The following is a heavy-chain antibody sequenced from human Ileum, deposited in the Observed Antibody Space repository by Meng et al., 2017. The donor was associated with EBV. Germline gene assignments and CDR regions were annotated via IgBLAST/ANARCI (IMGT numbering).Heavy chain of an antibody. CDR1: GDSVSGSDW. V-gene: IGHV4-4*02. Sequence: GRLQEPGPGLVKPSGTLSLTCAVSGDSVSGSDWWSWVRQPPGKGLEWIGEVYHDGATNYHPSLKSRVTISLDKSKNEVNLHLNSLTAADTAVYFCARSSPIVRGLDYWGQGTLVTVSS. CDR2: VYHDGAT. D-gene: IGHD3-10*01. CDR3: ARSSPIVRGLDY. J-gene: IGHJ4*02.